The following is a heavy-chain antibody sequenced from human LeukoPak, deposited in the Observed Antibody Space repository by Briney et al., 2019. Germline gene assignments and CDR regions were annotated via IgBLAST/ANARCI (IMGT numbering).Heavy chain of an antibody. CDR1: EFTFDNYA. CDR3: AKGGPTGSNYFDF. CDR2: ISGSSYYS. Sequence: GGSLRLSCAASEFTFDNYAMSWVRQAPGKGLEWVSVISGSSYYSYYADSVKGRFTVSGDNSKTTLYLQMNSLRADDTAVYYCAKGGPTGSNYFDFWGQGTLVTVSS. J-gene: IGHJ4*02. D-gene: IGHD1-26*01. V-gene: IGHV3-23*01.